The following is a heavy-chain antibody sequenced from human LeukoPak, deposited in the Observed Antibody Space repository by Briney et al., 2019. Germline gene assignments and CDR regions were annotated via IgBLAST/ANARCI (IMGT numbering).Heavy chain of an antibody. Sequence: PGGSLRLSCAASGFTFDDYAMHWVRQAPGKGLGWVSGISWNSGSIGYADSVKGRFTISRDNAKNSLYLQMNSLRAEDTALYYCAKGRIAAAGIGYYYGMDVWGQGTTVTVSS. CDR3: AKGRIAAAGIGYYYGMDV. CDR1: GFTFDDYA. J-gene: IGHJ6*02. D-gene: IGHD6-13*01. V-gene: IGHV3-9*01. CDR2: ISWNSGSI.